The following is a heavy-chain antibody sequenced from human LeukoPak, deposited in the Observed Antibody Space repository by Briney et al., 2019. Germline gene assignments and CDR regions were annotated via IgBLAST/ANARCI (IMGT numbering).Heavy chain of an antibody. CDR2: INHSGST. D-gene: IGHD6-13*01. V-gene: IGHV4-34*01. CDR3: ATEAAAGHIDY. J-gene: IGHJ4*02. CDR1: GGSFSGYF. Sequence: SETLSLTCAVYGGSFSGYFWNWIRQPPGKGLEWIGEINHSGSTNYNPSLKSRVTISVDTSKNQFSLKLSSVTAADTAVYYCATEAAAGHIDYWGQGALVTASS.